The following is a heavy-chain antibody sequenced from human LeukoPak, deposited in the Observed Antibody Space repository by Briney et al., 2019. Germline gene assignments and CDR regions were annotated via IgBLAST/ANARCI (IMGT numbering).Heavy chain of an antibody. J-gene: IGHJ4*02. V-gene: IGHV3-74*01. CDR2: INSDGSST. CDR3: ARPPTIFGVVGPDY. Sequence: GGSLRLSCAASGFTFSSYWMHWVRQAPGKGLVWVSRINSDGSSTSYADSVKGRFTISRDNAKNTLYLQMNSLRAEDTAVYYCARPPTIFGVVGPDYWGQGTLVTVSS. D-gene: IGHD3-3*01. CDR1: GFTFSSYW.